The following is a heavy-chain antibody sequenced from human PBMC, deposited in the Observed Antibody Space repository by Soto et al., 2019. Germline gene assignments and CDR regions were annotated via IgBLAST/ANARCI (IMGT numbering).Heavy chain of an antibody. D-gene: IGHD1-1*01. Sequence: EVQLVESGGGLVQPGGSLRLSCAASGFTFSDHYMDWVRQAPGKGLEWVGRTRNKANSYTTEYAASVKGRFTISRDDSKNSLYLQMNSLKTEDTAVYYCAREARDGYNYHTVLDYWGQGTLVTVSS. J-gene: IGHJ4*02. CDR1: GFTFSDHY. CDR3: AREARDGYNYHTVLDY. CDR2: TRNKANSYTT. V-gene: IGHV3-72*01.